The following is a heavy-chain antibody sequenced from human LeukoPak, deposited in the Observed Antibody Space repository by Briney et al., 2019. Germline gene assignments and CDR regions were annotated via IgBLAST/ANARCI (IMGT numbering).Heavy chain of an antibody. V-gene: IGHV3-21*01. CDR3: ARARMASGDY. Sequence: GGSLRLSCAASGFTFSSYEMNWVRQAPGKGLEWVSSISSSSSYIYYADSVKGRFTISRDNAKNSLYLQMNSLRAEDTAVYYCARARMASGDYWGQGTLVTVSS. CDR1: GFTFSSYE. D-gene: IGHD3-10*01. CDR2: ISSSSSYI. J-gene: IGHJ4*02.